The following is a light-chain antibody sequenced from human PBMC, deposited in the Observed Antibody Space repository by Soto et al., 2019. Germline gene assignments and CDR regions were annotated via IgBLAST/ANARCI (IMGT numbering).Light chain of an antibody. CDR1: SSDIGAYKY. Sequence: QSALTQPASVSGSPGQSISISCTGTSSDIGAYKYVSWYQQHPGKAPKLVIYDVTNRPSGVSYRFSGSKSGNTASLTISGLQAEDEADYYCCSYTTITTYVFGTGTKVTVL. J-gene: IGLJ1*01. CDR3: CSYTTITTYV. CDR2: DVT. V-gene: IGLV2-14*01.